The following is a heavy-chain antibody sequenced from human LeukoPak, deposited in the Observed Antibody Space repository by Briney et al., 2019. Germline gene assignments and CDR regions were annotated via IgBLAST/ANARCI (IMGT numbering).Heavy chain of an antibody. Sequence: SETLSLTCTVSGGSISSGSYYWSWIRQPAGKELEWIGRIYTSGSTNYNPSLKSRVTISVDTSKNQFSLKLSSVTAADTAVYYCARDYYNWFDPWGQRTLVTVSS. CDR2: IYTSGST. CDR3: ARDYYNWFDP. CDR1: GGSISSGSYY. D-gene: IGHD3-10*01. J-gene: IGHJ5*02. V-gene: IGHV4-61*02.